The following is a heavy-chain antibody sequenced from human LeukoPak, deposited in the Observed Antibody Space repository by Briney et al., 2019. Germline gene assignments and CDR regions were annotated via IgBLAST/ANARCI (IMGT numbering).Heavy chain of an antibody. D-gene: IGHD3-16*01. CDR2: ISAYNGNT. V-gene: IGHV1-18*01. CDR3: ARDRRIMITFGGVRNAFDI. J-gene: IGHJ3*02. Sequence: ASVTVSCTASGYTFTSYGISWVRQAPGQGLEWMGWISAYNGNTNYAQKLQGRVTMTTDTSTSTAYMELRSLRSDDTAVYYCARDRRIMITFGGVRNAFDIWGQGTMVTVSS. CDR1: GYTFTSYG.